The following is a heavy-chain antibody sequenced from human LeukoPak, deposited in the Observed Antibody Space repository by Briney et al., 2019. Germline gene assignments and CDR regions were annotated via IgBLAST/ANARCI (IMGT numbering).Heavy chain of an antibody. CDR1: SDSIYSSNYY. D-gene: IGHD3-3*01. Sequence: SETLSLTCTVSSDSIYSSNYYWSWIRQPPGKGLEWIGYIYYSGSTNYNPSLKSRVTMSADTSKNQFSLRLSSVTAADTAVYYCRRMEYYFDYWGQGTLVTVSS. J-gene: IGHJ4*02. CDR3: RRMEYYFDY. CDR2: IYYSGST. V-gene: IGHV4-61*01.